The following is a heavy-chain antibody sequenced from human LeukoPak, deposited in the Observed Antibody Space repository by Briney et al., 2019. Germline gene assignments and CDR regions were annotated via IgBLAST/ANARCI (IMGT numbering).Heavy chain of an antibody. V-gene: IGHV4-59*01. J-gene: IGHJ4*02. D-gene: IGHD4-11*01. Sequence: SVPLSLTCTVSVGSISSDYWSWIRQPPGKGLEWIGYIYYSGRTYYNPSLKSRITISVDTSKNQFSLKLSSVTAADTAVYYCARGFYRPHYWGQGTLVSVSS. CDR1: VGSISSDY. CDR2: IYYSGRT. CDR3: ARGFYRPHY.